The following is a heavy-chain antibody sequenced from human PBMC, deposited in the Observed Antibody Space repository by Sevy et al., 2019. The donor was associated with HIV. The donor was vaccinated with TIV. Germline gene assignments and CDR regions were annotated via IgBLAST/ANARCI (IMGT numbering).Heavy chain of an antibody. CDR2: MNPNSGHT. CDR1: GYTFTDYD. Sequence: ASVKVSCKASGYTFTDYDITWVRQVTGQGLELVGWMNPNSGHTAYTENFQGRVSTTRDTSISTAYMELSSLRSGDTAVYYCAKLASCGGDCYYFDFWGQGTLVTVSS. J-gene: IGHJ4*02. D-gene: IGHD2-21*02. CDR3: AKLASCGGDCYYFDF. V-gene: IGHV1-8*01.